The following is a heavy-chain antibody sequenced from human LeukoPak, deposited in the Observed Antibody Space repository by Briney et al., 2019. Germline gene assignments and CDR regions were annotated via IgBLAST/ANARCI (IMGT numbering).Heavy chain of an antibody. CDR2: ISSSSSYI. D-gene: IGHD4-17*01. CDR1: GFTFSSYS. Sequence: GGSLRLSCAASGFTFSSYSMNWVRQAPGKGLEWVSSISSSSSYIYYADSVKGRFTISRDNAKNSLYLQMNSLRAEDTAVYYCASDLIYSNDYGHYPHMDVGGKGSTVTVSS. CDR3: ASDLIYSNDYGHYPHMDV. J-gene: IGHJ6*03. V-gene: IGHV3-21*01.